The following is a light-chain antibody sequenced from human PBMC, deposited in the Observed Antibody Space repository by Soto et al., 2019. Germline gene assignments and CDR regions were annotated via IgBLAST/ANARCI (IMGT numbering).Light chain of an antibody. CDR1: QSVSSSY. CDR3: QPSGSSPPIT. J-gene: IGKJ5*01. CDR2: GAS. V-gene: IGKV3-20*01. Sequence: EIVLTQSPGTLSLSPGERATLSCRASQSVSSSYLAWYQQKPGQAPRLLIYGASSRATGIPDRFSGSGSGADFTLPISILEPQDFPVSYCQPSGSSPPITFAQGTRLEIK.